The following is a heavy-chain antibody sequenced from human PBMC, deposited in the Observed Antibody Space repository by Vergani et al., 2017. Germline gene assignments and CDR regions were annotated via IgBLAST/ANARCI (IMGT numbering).Heavy chain of an antibody. J-gene: IGHJ5*02. CDR1: GGTFSSYA. Sequence: QVQLVQSGAEVKKPGSSVKVSCKASGGTFSSYAISWVRQAPGQGLEWMGGIIPIFGTANYAQKFQGRVTITADESTSTAYMELSSLRSEDTAVYYCARAQGYCSSTICYPRRFDPWGQGTLVTVSS. CDR3: ARAQGYCSSTICYPRRFDP. V-gene: IGHV1-69*01. CDR2: IIPIFGTA. D-gene: IGHD2-2*01.